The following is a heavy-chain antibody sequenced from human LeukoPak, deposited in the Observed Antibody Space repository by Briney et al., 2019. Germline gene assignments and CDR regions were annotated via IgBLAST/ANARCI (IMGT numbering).Heavy chain of an antibody. J-gene: IGHJ4*02. CDR2: IDYSGST. Sequence: SETLSLSCTVSGGSISSYYRSWVRQPPGKGLEWIGYIDYSGSTNYNASLKSRVTISVDTSKNQFSLKLTSVTAAETAVYYCARDSAQGSGKYYFDYWGQGTLVTVSS. D-gene: IGHD3-3*01. CDR3: ARDSAQGSGKYYFDY. V-gene: IGHV4-59*01. CDR1: GGSISSYY.